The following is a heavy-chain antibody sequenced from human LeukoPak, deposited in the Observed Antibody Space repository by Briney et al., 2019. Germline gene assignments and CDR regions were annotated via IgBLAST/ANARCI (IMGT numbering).Heavy chain of an antibody. D-gene: IGHD5-18*01. CDR3: ARDLLVDTAMVTSFDY. J-gene: IGHJ4*02. V-gene: IGHV3-21*01. CDR2: ISSSSSYI. Sequence: PGGSLRLSCAASGFTFSSYSMNWVRQAPGKGLEWVAAISSSSSYIYYADSVKGRFTISRDNAKNSLYLQMNSLRAEDTAVYYCARDLLVDTAMVTSFDYWGQGTLVTVSS. CDR1: GFTFSSYS.